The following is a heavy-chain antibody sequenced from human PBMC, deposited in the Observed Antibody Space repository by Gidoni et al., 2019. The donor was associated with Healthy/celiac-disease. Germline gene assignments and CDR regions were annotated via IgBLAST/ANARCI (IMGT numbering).Heavy chain of an antibody. J-gene: IGHJ4*02. Sequence: EVQLLESGGGVVQTGGSLRLSCAASGFTLSSYAMSWVRQAPGKGLEWVPAISGSGGSTYYADSVKGRFTISRDNSKNTLYLQMNSLRAEDTAVYYCAKVGKDGSGSYQFDYWGQGTLVTVSS. CDR2: ISGSGGST. V-gene: IGHV3-23*01. CDR3: AKVGKDGSGSYQFDY. CDR1: GFTLSSYA. D-gene: IGHD3-10*01.